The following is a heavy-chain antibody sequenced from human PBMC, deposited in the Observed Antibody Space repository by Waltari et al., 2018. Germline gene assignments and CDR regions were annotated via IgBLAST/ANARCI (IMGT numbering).Heavy chain of an antibody. CDR1: GGTFSSYA. J-gene: IGHJ6*02. V-gene: IGHV1-69*06. Sequence: QVQLVQSGAEVKKPGSSVKVSCKASGGTFSSYAISWVRQAPGQGLEWMGGIIPIFGTANSAQKCQGRVTITADKSTSTAYMELSSLRSEDTAVYYCARAYYYGSGTIGYYGMDVWGQGTTVTVSS. CDR2: IIPIFGTA. D-gene: IGHD3-10*01. CDR3: ARAYYYGSGTIGYYGMDV.